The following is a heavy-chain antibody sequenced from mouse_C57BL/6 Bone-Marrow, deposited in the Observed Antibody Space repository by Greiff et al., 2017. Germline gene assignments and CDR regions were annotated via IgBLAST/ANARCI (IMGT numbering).Heavy chain of an antibody. CDR3: ASLLAYYAMDY. D-gene: IGHD1-1*01. J-gene: IGHJ4*01. Sequence: VQLQESGAELARPGASVKLSCKASGYTFTSYGISWVKQRTGQGLEWIGEIYPRSGNTYYNEKFKGKATLTADKSSSTAYMELRSLTSADSAVYICASLLAYYAMDYWGQGTSVTVSS. CDR1: GYTFTSYG. CDR2: IYPRSGNT. V-gene: IGHV1-81*01.